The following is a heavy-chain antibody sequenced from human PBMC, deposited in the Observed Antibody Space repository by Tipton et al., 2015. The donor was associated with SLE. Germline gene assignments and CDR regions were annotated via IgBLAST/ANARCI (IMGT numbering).Heavy chain of an antibody. CDR1: GFTFSDAW. CDR2: IKSKIDGGTT. Sequence: SLRLSCAASGFTFSDAWMNWVRQAPGKGLEWVGRIKSKIDGGTTDYGAPVKGRFTISRDDSKKTLYLQMNSLKTEDTAVYYCTTATPYYYYGMDVRGQGTTVTVSS. D-gene: IGHD2-2*01. V-gene: IGHV3-15*01. CDR3: TTATPYYYYGMDV. J-gene: IGHJ6*02.